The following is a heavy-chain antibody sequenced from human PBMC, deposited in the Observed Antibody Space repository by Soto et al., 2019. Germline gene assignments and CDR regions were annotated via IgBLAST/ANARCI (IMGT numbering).Heavy chain of an antibody. D-gene: IGHD2-2*01. V-gene: IGHV3-30*18. Sequence: GGSLRLSCAASGFTFSSYGMHWVRQAPGKGLEWVAVISYDGSNKYYADSVKGRFTISRDNSKNTLYLQMNSLRAEDTAVYYCAKDLAFQLLWHYYYYYGMDVWGQGTTVTVSS. CDR3: AKDLAFQLLWHYYYYYGMDV. CDR1: GFTFSSYG. J-gene: IGHJ6*02. CDR2: ISYDGSNK.